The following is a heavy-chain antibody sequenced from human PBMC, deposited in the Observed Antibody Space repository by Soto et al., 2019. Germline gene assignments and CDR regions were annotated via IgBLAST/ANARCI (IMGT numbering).Heavy chain of an antibody. CDR2: IKQDGSEK. CDR1: GFTFSSYW. CDR3: ARDWEVLDTMITIFGVVIKHNDY. V-gene: IGHV3-7*05. J-gene: IGHJ4*02. Sequence: GGSLRLSCAASGFTFSSYWMSWVRQAPGKGLEWVANIKQDGSEKYYVDSVKGRFTISRDNAKNSLYLQMNSLRAEDTAVYYCARDWEVLDTMITIFGVVIKHNDYWGQGTLVTVSS. D-gene: IGHD3-3*01.